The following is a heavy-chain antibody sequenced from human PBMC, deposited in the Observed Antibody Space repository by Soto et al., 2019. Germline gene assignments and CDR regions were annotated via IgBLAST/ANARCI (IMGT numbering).Heavy chain of an antibody. Sequence: SETLSLTCGVSGASISSSNWWTWVRQPPGKGLEWIGEIYHSGNTNYNPSLKSRVTILVDKSKNQFSLNLNSVTAADTAVYYCARERYYDTSGHCDYWGQGTLVTVSS. CDR1: GASISSSNW. V-gene: IGHV4-4*02. CDR2: IYHSGNT. D-gene: IGHD3-22*01. CDR3: ARERYYDTSGHCDY. J-gene: IGHJ4*02.